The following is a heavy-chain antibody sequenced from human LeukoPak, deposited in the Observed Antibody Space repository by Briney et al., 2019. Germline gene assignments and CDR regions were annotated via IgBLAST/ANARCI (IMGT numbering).Heavy chain of an antibody. CDR3: ARDLSDYYDSSGYSN. Sequence: SETLSLTCTVSGGSISSYYWSWIRQPPGKGLEWIGSIYHSGSTYYNPSLKSRVTISVDTSKNQFSLKLSSVTAADTAVYYCARDLSDYYDSSGYSNWGQGTLVTVSS. CDR2: IYHSGST. CDR1: GGSISSYY. J-gene: IGHJ4*02. V-gene: IGHV4-59*12. D-gene: IGHD3-22*01.